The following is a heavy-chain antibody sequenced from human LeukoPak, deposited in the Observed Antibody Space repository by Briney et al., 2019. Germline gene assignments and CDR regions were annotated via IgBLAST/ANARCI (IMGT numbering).Heavy chain of an antibody. CDR3: ARVSWHSYGDDY. D-gene: IGHD5-18*01. CDR2: IIPIFGTA. Sequence: SVKVSCKASGGTFSSYAISWVRPAPGQGLELMGGIIPIFGTANYAQKFQGRVTITADESTSTAYMELSSLRSEDTAVYYCARVSWHSYGDDYWGQGTLVTVSS. V-gene: IGHV1-69*01. J-gene: IGHJ4*02. CDR1: GGTFSSYA.